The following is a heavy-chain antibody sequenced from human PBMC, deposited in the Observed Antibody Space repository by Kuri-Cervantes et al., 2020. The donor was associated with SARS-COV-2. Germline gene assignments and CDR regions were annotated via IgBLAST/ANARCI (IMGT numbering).Heavy chain of an antibody. CDR3: ARGPRTTLYYYDSSGYSP. J-gene: IGHJ5*02. Sequence: ESLKISCTVSGGSISSYYWSWIRQPPGKGLEWIGYIYYSGSTNYNPSLKSRVTISVDTSKNQFSLKLSSVTAADTAVYYCARGPRTTLYYYDSSGYSPWGQGTLVTVSS. CDR1: GGSISSYY. V-gene: IGHV4-59*12. CDR2: IYYSGST. D-gene: IGHD3-22*01.